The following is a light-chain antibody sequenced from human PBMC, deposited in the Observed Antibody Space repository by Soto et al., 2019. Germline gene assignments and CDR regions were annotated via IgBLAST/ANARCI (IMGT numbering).Light chain of an antibody. J-gene: IGKJ2*01. V-gene: IGKV1-5*01. CDR3: QQYNSYPYT. CDR1: QSISSW. Sequence: DIQMTQSPSTLSASVGDRVTITCRASQSISSWLAWYQQKPGKAPKLLIYHASSLESGVPSRFSGSGSGTEFTLTISSLQPDDFATYYGQQYNSYPYTFGQGTKLEIK. CDR2: HAS.